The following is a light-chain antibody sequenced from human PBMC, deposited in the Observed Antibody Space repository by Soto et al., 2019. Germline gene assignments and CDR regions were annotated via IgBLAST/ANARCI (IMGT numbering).Light chain of an antibody. CDR2: SND. CDR1: SSNIGGNT. V-gene: IGLV1-44*01. J-gene: IGLJ3*02. Sequence: QSVLTQPPSASGTPGQRVTISCSGSSSNIGGNTVTWYHHLPGTAPKVLIFSNDHRPSGVPDRFSGSKSGTSAYLAISGLRSEDEADYYCAAWDDSLRGHWAFGGGTQLTVL. CDR3: AAWDDSLRGHWA.